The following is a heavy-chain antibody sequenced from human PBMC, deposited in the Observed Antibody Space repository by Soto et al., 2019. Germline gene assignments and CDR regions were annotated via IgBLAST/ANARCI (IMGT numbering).Heavy chain of an antibody. Sequence: ASVKVSCKASGYTFTSYYMHWVRQAPGKGLEWMGIINPSGGSTSYAQKFQGRVTMTRDTSTSTVYMELSSVTAADTAIYYCARAGRSCTKGVCYTLDYWGQGALVTGSS. V-gene: IGHV1-46*01. CDR3: ARAGRSCTKGVCYTLDY. J-gene: IGHJ4*02. CDR2: INPSGGST. CDR1: GYTFTSYY. D-gene: IGHD2-8*01.